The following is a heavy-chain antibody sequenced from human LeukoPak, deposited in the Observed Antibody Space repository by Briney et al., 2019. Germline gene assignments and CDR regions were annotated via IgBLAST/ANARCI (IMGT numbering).Heavy chain of an antibody. CDR1: GFTFSSYG. J-gene: IGHJ4*02. D-gene: IGHD3-10*01. V-gene: IGHV3-74*01. Sequence: GGSLRLSCAASGFTFSSYGMHWVRQAPGKGLVWVSRINSDGSSTSYADSVKGRFTISRDNSKNTLYLQMNSLRAEDTAVYYCAKDWATMVRGADYWGQGTLVTVSS. CDR3: AKDWATMVRGADY. CDR2: INSDGSST.